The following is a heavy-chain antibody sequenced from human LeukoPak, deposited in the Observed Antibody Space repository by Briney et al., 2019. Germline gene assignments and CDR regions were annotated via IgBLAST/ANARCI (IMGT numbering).Heavy chain of an antibody. CDR1: GFTFSSYW. V-gene: IGHV3-7*01. CDR3: ARDSARSGSYSRFPFDY. CDR2: IKQDGSEK. J-gene: IGHJ4*02. D-gene: IGHD1-26*01. Sequence: GGSLRLSCAASGFTFSSYWMSWVRQAPGKGLEWVANIKQDGSEKYYVDSVKGRFTISRDNAKNSLYLQMNSLRAEDTAVYYCARDSARSGSYSRFPFDYWGQGTLVTVSS.